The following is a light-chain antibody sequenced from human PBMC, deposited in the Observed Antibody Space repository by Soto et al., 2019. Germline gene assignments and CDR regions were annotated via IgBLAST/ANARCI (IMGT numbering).Light chain of an antibody. Sequence: QSVLTQPPSVSGAPGQRVTISCTGSISNIGAGYDVHWYQQLPGAAPKLLIYGNSNRPSGVPDRFSGSKSGTSASLAITGLQAEDEADYYCQSYDSSLSVIYVFGTGTKVTVL. CDR3: QSYDSSLSVIYV. J-gene: IGLJ1*01. V-gene: IGLV1-40*01. CDR2: GNS. CDR1: ISNIGAGYD.